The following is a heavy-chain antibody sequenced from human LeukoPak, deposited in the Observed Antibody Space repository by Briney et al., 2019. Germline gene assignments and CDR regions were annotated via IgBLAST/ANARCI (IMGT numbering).Heavy chain of an antibody. CDR3: AKEAYCSAGCSRWFDP. Sequence: GGSLRLSCAASGFSLSNYAMSWVRQAPGKGLEWVSGIRLSGGNTYYADSVKGRFTISRDNSKNTLYLQMNNLRAEDTALYYCAKEAYCSAGCSRWFDPWGQGTQVTVSS. CDR1: GFSLSNYA. J-gene: IGHJ5*02. V-gene: IGHV3-23*01. D-gene: IGHD2-21*02. CDR2: IRLSGGNT.